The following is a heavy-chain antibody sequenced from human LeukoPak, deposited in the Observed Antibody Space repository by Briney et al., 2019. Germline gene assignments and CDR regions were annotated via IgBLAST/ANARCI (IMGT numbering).Heavy chain of an antibody. D-gene: IGHD6-13*01. CDR1: GYTFTSYG. CDR3: ARVPFKAAAAHQYDYYGMDV. CDR2: ISAYNGNT. J-gene: IGHJ6*02. Sequence: ASVKVSCKASGYTFTSYGISWVRQAPGQGLEWMGWISAYNGNTNYAQKLQGRVTMTTDTSTSTAYMELSSLRSEDTAVYYCARVPFKAAAAHQYDYYGMDVWGQGTTVTVSS. V-gene: IGHV1-18*01.